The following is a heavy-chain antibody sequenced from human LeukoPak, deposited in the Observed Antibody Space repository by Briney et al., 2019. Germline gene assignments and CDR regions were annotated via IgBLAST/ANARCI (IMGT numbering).Heavy chain of an antibody. Sequence: SVKVSCKASGGTFSSYAISWVXXXPGQGLEWMXRIIPILGXXXXXQXFQGXXXXXADKSTSTAYMELSSLRSEDTAVYYCARGIVPFDYWGQGTLVTVSS. CDR2: IIPILGXX. D-gene: IGHD3-22*01. J-gene: IGHJ4*02. V-gene: IGHV1-69*04. CDR3: ARGIVPFDY. CDR1: GGTFSSYA.